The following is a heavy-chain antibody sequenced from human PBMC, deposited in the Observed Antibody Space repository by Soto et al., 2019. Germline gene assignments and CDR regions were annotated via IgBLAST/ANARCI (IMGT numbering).Heavy chain of an antibody. V-gene: IGHV3-30*03. J-gene: IGHJ4*02. CDR2: ISSDGSNK. CDR1: GFTFSSHA. CDR3: TRDHEESGTYFDY. D-gene: IGHD1-26*01. Sequence: QVQLAESGGGVVQPGTSLRLSCAASGFTFSSHAMHWVRQAPGKGLEWVALISSDGSNKYYIDSVKGRFTISRDNSKNSLSLQMNSLRAEDTAVYYCTRDHEESGTYFDYWGQETLVTVSS.